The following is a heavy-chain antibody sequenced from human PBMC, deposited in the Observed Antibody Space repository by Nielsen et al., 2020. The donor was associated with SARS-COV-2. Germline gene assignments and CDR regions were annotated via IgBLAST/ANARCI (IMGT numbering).Heavy chain of an antibody. CDR1: GFTFSSYW. V-gene: IGHV3-21*05. J-gene: IGHJ6*03. Sequence: GESLKISCAASGFTFSSYWMNWVRQAPGKGLEWVSYISSSSSYTNYADSVKGRFTISRDNAKNSLYLQMNSLRAEDTAVYYCARGVSSSWYYYYMDVWGKGTTVTVSS. CDR2: ISSSSSYT. CDR3: ARGVSSSWYYYYMDV. D-gene: IGHD6-13*01.